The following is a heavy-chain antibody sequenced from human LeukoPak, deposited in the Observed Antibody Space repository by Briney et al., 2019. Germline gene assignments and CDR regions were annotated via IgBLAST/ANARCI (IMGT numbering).Heavy chain of an antibody. J-gene: IGHJ5*02. CDR1: GGSISSYY. Sequence: SETLSLTRTVSGGSISSYYWSWIRQPAGKGLEWIGRIYTSGSTNYNPSLKSRVTMSVDTSKNQFSLKLSSVTAADTAVYYCARDYSSSGWFDPWGQGTLVTVSS. V-gene: IGHV4-4*07. CDR3: ARDYSSSGWFDP. D-gene: IGHD6-6*01. CDR2: IYTSGST.